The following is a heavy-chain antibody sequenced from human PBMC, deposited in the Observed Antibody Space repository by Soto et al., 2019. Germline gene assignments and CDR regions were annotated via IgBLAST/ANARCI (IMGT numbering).Heavy chain of an antibody. Sequence: ASVKVSCKASGYTFTGYYMHWVRQAPGQGLEWMGWINPNSGGTNYAQKFQGRVTMTRDASISTAYMELSRLRSDDTAVYYCASLAAAGTSDFDYWGQGTLVTVSS. V-gene: IGHV1-2*02. CDR1: GYTFTGYY. CDR2: INPNSGGT. J-gene: IGHJ4*02. D-gene: IGHD6-13*01. CDR3: ASLAAAGTSDFDY.